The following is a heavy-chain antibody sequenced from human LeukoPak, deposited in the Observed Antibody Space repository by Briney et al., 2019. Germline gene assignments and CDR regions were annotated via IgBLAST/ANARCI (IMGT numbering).Heavy chain of an antibody. CDR1: GYTFTSYA. Sequence: GASVKVSCKASGYTFTSYAMHWVRQAPGQRLEWMGWINAGNGNTKYSQKFQGRVTITRDTSASTAYMELSSLRSEDTAVYYCARVRSFQVPAAIYWYFDLWGRGTLVTVSS. CDR2: INAGNGNT. D-gene: IGHD2-2*01. V-gene: IGHV1-3*01. J-gene: IGHJ2*01. CDR3: ARVRSFQVPAAIYWYFDL.